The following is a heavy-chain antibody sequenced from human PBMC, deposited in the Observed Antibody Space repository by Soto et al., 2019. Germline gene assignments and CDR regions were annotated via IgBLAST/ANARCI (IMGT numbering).Heavy chain of an antibody. CDR2: INGRGETT. J-gene: IGHJ4*02. CDR1: GFSFSSSA. D-gene: IGHD6-19*01. V-gene: IGHV3-23*01. Sequence: EVQLLESGGGVVQPGGSLSLSCAASGFSFSSSAMNWVRQAPGGGLEWVSSINGRGETTYYKPSVKGRFTISRDSSRDTLYLQMTSLRAEDSALYYCARSRDSNAWYSLDYWGQGTLVTVSS. CDR3: ARSRDSNAWYSLDY.